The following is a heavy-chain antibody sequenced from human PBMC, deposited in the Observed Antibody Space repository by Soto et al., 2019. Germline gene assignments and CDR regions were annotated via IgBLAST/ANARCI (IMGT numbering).Heavy chain of an antibody. Sequence: GSLRLSCTASGFTFSNLAITWVRQAPGKGLEWVSTIDAGGGSTHYADSVKGRFTISRDNSKNTLYLQMNSLRAEDTAVYYCAILNAASGSYWGQGSLVTVSS. D-gene: IGHD6-25*01. CDR1: GFTFSNLA. CDR2: IDAGGGST. V-gene: IGHV3-23*01. J-gene: IGHJ4*02. CDR3: AILNAASGSY.